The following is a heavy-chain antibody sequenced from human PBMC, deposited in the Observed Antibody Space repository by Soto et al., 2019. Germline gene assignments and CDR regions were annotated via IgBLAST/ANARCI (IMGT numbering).Heavy chain of an antibody. CDR2: IYPGDSDT. CDR3: ARSSLYCGSDCNTGGFEF. D-gene: IGHD2-21*02. CDR1: GYPFTRFW. J-gene: IGHJ4*02. V-gene: IGHV5-51*01. Sequence: EVLLVQSGAEVKKSGESLQISCQGFGYPFTRFWIAWVRQMPGKGLEWMGIIYPGDSDTRYSPSFQGQVTITADESVSTAYLQWSSLRASDSAIYYCARSSLYCGSDCNTGGFEFWGQGTLVNVSS.